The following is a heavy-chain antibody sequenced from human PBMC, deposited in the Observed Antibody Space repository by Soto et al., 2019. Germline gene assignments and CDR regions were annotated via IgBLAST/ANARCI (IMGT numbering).Heavy chain of an antibody. J-gene: IGHJ4*02. D-gene: IGHD1-26*01. CDR3: AKGRGVGATPYGANC. CDR2: VRSDGDTT. Sequence: EVQVLESGGGLVQPGGSLRLSCAASGFTFSRYGMNWVRQAPGKGLEWVSGVRSDGDTTYNADSVKGRFTVSRDNFRNTVDLQMNNLRVEDTAVYYCAKGRGVGATPYGANCWGQGTLVTVSP. V-gene: IGHV3-23*01. CDR1: GFTFSRYG.